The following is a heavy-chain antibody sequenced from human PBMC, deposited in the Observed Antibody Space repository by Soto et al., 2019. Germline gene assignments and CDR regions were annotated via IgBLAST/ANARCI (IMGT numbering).Heavy chain of an antibody. D-gene: IGHD5-12*01. CDR1: AYSFTSYW. J-gene: IGHJ4*02. CDR3: ARGVDGYTWGAY. Sequence: EVQLVQSGAEVKTPGESLKISCEGSAYSFTSYWIGWVRQMPGKGLEYMGAIHPGNSETRYSPSFQGQVTFSADKSISTAYLQWSSLKASDNAMYYCARGVDGYTWGAYWGQGTQVTVSS. CDR2: IHPGNSET. V-gene: IGHV5-51*01.